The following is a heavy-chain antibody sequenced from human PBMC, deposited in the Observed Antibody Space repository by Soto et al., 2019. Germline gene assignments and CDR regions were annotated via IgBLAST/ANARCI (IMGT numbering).Heavy chain of an antibody. J-gene: IGHJ5*02. CDR1: GGTFSSYA. D-gene: IGHD6-13*01. Sequence: SVKVSCKASGGTFSSYAISWVRQAPGQGLEWMGGIIPIFGTANYAQKFQGRVTITADESTSTAYMELSSLRSEDTAVYYCARELAAAGTDWFYPWGQGTLVTVSS. V-gene: IGHV1-69*13. CDR3: ARELAAAGTDWFYP. CDR2: IIPIFGTA.